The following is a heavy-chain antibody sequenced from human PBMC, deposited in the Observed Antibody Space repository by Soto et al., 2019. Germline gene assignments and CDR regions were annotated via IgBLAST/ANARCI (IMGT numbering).Heavy chain of an antibody. Sequence: GGSLRLSCTTSGFTFGDYALTWFRQAPGKGLEWVGFIRSKAYGGTSEYAASVQGRFSISRDDSKSIACLQMNSLKTEDTAVCYCTREYQPLATYCGGNCFPIGYWGQGTLFTVSS. CDR2: IRSKAYGGTS. J-gene: IGHJ4*02. D-gene: IGHD2-21*02. CDR1: GFTFGDYA. CDR3: TREYQPLATYCGGNCFPIGY. V-gene: IGHV3-49*03.